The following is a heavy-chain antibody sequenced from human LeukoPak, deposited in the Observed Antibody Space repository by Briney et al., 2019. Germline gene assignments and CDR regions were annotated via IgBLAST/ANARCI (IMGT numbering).Heavy chain of an antibody. CDR2: IIPIFGTA. CDR3: ARARIAAAGDDAFDI. Sequence: ASVKVSCKASGGTFSSYAISWVRQAPGQGLEWMGGIIPIFGTANYAQKIQGRATITADKSTSTAYMELSSLRSEDTAVYYCARARIAAAGDDAFDIWGQGTMATASS. CDR1: GGTFSSYA. J-gene: IGHJ3*02. D-gene: IGHD6-13*01. V-gene: IGHV1-69*06.